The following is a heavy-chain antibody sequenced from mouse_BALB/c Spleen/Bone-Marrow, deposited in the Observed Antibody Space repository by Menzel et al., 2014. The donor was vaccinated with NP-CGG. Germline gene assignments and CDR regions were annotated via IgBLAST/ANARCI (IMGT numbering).Heavy chain of an antibody. J-gene: IGHJ4*01. Sequence: QVQLQQPGAELVRPGSSVKISCKASGYALSSNWMNWVEQRPGQGLEWIGQIYPGDGDTNYNGRFQGKATLTADKSSSTAYMQLSSLTSEDSAVYFCARGDYRYGDFAMDYWGQGTSVTVSS. CDR2: IYPGDGDT. V-gene: IGHV1-80*01. CDR3: ARGDYRYGDFAMDY. D-gene: IGHD1-2*01. CDR1: GYALSSNW.